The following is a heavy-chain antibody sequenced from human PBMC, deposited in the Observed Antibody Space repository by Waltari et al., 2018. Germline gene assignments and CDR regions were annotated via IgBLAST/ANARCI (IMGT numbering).Heavy chain of an antibody. CDR1: GYTFTGYY. Sequence: QVQLVQSGAEVKKPGASVKVSCKASGYTFTGYYMHWVRQAPGQGLEWMGRINPNSGGTNYAQKCKGRVTMTRDTSISTAYMELSRLRSDDTAVYYCARARIAARPPYWYFDLWGRGTLVTVSS. D-gene: IGHD6-6*01. CDR2: INPNSGGT. J-gene: IGHJ2*01. CDR3: ARARIAARPPYWYFDL. V-gene: IGHV1-2*06.